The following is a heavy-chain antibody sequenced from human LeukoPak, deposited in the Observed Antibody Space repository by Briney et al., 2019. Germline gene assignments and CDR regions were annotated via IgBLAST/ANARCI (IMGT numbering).Heavy chain of an antibody. CDR3: ARDRIAARPSSYYFDY. J-gene: IGHJ4*02. CDR1: GFIFSSYW. Sequence: PGGSLRLSCAASGFIFSSYWMHWVRQAPGKGLVWVSRINSDGSSTSYADSVKGRFTISRDNAKNTLYLQMNSLRAEDTAVYYCARDRIAARPSSYYFDYWDQGTLVTVSS. D-gene: IGHD6-6*01. V-gene: IGHV3-74*01. CDR2: INSDGSST.